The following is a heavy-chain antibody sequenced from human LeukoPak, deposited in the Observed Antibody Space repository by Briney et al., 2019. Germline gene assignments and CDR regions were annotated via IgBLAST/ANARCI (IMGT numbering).Heavy chain of an antibody. D-gene: IGHD1-14*01. CDR3: ARSTRYLYYYYMDV. Sequence: SETLSLTCTVSGGSISTYYWNWIRQPPGKGLEWIGYIYYSGSTNYNPSLKSRVTISVDTSKNQFSLKLSSVTAADTAVYYCARSTRYLYYYYMDVWGKGTTVTVSS. CDR1: GGSISTYY. CDR2: IYYSGST. V-gene: IGHV4-59*01. J-gene: IGHJ6*03.